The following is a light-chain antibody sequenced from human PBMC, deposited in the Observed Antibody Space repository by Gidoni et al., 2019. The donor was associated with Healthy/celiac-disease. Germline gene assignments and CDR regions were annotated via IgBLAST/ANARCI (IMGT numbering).Light chain of an antibody. J-gene: IGKJ4*01. Sequence: IVFTQSPGTLSLSPGERATLSCRASQSVSSSYVAWYQQKPGQAPRLLIYGASSRATGIPDRFSGSGSGTDFTLTISRLEPEDFAVYYWQQYGSSPLTFGGGTKVEIK. CDR1: QSVSSSY. V-gene: IGKV3-20*01. CDR3: QQYGSSPLT. CDR2: GAS.